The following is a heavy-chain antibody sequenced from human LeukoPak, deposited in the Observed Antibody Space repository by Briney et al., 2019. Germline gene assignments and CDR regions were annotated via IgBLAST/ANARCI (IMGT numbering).Heavy chain of an antibody. CDR1: GYTFTSYG. D-gene: IGHD3-22*01. J-gene: IGHJ4*02. CDR3: ARISSTLWLRTPGGDY. Sequence: GASVKVSCKASGYTFTSYGISWVRQAPGQGLEWMGWISDYNGNTKYAQKLQGRVTMTTDTSTNTAYMELRSLRSDDTAVYYCARISSTLWLRTPGGDYWGQGTLVTVSS. V-gene: IGHV1-18*01. CDR2: ISDYNGNT.